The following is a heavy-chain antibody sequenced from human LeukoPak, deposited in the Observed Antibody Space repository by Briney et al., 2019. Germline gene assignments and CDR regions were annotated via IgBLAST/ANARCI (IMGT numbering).Heavy chain of an antibody. D-gene: IGHD3-10*01. V-gene: IGHV4-38-2*02. CDR3: ARNRGFGESVDC. J-gene: IGHJ4*02. Sequence: SETLSLTCTVSGYSIRSGYYWGWIRQPPGKGLEWIGSIYHSGSTYYNPSLKSRVTISVDTSKTQFSLKLTSVTAADTAVYYCARNRGFGESVDCWGQGTLVTVSS. CDR2: IYHSGST. CDR1: GYSIRSGYY.